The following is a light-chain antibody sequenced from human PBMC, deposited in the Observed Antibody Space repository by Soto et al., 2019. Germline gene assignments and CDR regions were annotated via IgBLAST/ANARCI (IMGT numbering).Light chain of an antibody. CDR3: AAWDDNLNGPL. CDR1: NSNIGRYS. CDR2: SDD. Sequence: QSALTQPPSLSGTPGQGVTISCSGSNSNIGRYSVNWYQHFPGTAPKILIYSDDERPSGVPDRFSGSKSGTSASLAISGLQSEDEAEYYCAAWDDNLNGPLFGGGTKLTV. V-gene: IGLV1-44*01. J-gene: IGLJ3*02.